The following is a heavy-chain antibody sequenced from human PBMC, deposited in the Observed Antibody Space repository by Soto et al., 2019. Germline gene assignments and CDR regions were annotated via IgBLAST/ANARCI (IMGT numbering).Heavy chain of an antibody. V-gene: IGHV4-34*01. CDR1: GEDVNGYY. J-gene: IGHJ5*02. CDR3: ATRITVFGLLIPPFDP. CDR2: INHTGGT. D-gene: IGHD3-3*01. Sequence: PSEALSLTCGVYGEDVNGYYCTGIRKTPGKGLEWIGEINHTGGTHYNPSLKSRVTMSVDTSKNQFSLRLSSVTAADTAIYYCATRITVFGLLIPPFDPWGQGTQVTVSS.